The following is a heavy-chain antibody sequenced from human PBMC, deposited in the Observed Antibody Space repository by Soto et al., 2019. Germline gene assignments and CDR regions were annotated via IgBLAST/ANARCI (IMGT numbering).Heavy chain of an antibody. Sequence: QVQLQESGPGLVKPSETLSLTCTVSGGSISSHYWSWIRQPPGKGLEWIGYIYYRGYTNYNPSLKSRVTISVDTSKNQFSLKLSSVTAADTAVYYCATAARRAGNFDCWGQGTLVTVSS. D-gene: IGHD6-6*01. V-gene: IGHV4-59*11. CDR1: GGSISSHY. CDR3: ATAARRAGNFDC. J-gene: IGHJ4*02. CDR2: IYYRGYT.